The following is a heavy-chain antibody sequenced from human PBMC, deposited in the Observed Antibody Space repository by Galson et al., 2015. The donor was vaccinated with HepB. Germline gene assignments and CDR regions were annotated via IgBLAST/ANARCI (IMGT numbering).Heavy chain of an antibody. CDR2: INPNSGGT. V-gene: IGHV1-2*04. CDR3: ARTSVVPAAMSMDV. D-gene: IGHD2-2*01. CDR1: GYTFTGYY. Sequence: SVKVSCKASGYTFTGYYMHWVRQAPGQGLEWMGWINPNSGGTNYAQKFQGWVTMTRDTSISTAYMELSRLRSDDTAVYYCARTSVVPAAMSMDVWGQGTTVTVSS. J-gene: IGHJ6*02.